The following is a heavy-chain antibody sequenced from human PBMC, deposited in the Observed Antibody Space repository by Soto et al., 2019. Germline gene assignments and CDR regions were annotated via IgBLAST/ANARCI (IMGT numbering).Heavy chain of an antibody. D-gene: IGHD6-6*01. Sequence: GGSLRLSCEVSGFTFSGYAMSWVRQAPGKGLEWVSAISSSGESTYYANSVKGRFTISRDNSKNTLYLQMNTLRAEDTAVYYCAKRVEYSSSTHYFDYWGQGTPVIVSS. CDR1: GFTFSGYA. V-gene: IGHV3-23*01. J-gene: IGHJ4*02. CDR3: AKRVEYSSSTHYFDY. CDR2: ISSSGEST.